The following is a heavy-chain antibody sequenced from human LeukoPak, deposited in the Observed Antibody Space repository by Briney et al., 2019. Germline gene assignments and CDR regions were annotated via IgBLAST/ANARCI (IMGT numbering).Heavy chain of an antibody. CDR1: RFTFGAYA. V-gene: IGHV3-23*01. J-gene: IGHJ4*02. CDR3: AKGDAHGDYFYFDK. CDR2: ISGRGVSM. Sequence: GGSLRLSCEASRFTFGAYAMTWVRQAPGKGLEWVSGISGRGVSMYYADSVKGRFTISRDNSRKTLFLQMRSLSPEDTAVYYCAKGDAHGDYFYFDKWGQGTLVTVSS. D-gene: IGHD4-17*01.